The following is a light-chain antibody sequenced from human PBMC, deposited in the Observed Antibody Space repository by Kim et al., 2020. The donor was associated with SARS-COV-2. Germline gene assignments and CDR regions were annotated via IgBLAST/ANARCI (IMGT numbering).Light chain of an antibody. CDR2: DVS. Sequence: GQSITISCPGTSRDVGGYNYGSWYQQHPGKAPKLMIYDVSNRPSGVSNRFSGSKSGNTASLTISGLQAEDEADYYCSSYTSSSTLIFGGGTQLTVL. J-gene: IGLJ2*01. V-gene: IGLV2-14*03. CDR3: SSYTSSSTLI. CDR1: SRDVGGYNY.